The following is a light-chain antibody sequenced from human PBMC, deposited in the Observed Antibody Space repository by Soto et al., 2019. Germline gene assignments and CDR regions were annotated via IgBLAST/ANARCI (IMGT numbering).Light chain of an antibody. Sequence: AIRMTQSPSPFSASTGARVTITCRASQGISSYLAWYQQKPGKAPKLLIYAASTLQRGVPSRFSGSGSGTDVTLTISCLQSEDFAVYYCQQYDNWPWTFGQGTKVDIK. V-gene: IGKV1-8*01. CDR2: AAS. CDR3: QQYDNWPWT. J-gene: IGKJ1*01. CDR1: QGISSY.